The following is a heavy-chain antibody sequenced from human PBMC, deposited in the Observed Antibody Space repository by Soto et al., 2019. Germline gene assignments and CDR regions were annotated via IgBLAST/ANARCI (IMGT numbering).Heavy chain of an antibody. V-gene: IGHV3-23*01. CDR2: ISGSGGST. Sequence: EVQLLESGGGLVQPGGSLRLSCAASGFTFSSYAMSWVRQAPGKGLEWVSAISGSGGSTYYADSVKGRFTISRDNSKKTLYLQMNSLRAEDTAVYYCAKDPGYCSSTSCYLYFDYWGQGTLVTVSS. J-gene: IGHJ4*02. D-gene: IGHD2-2*03. CDR1: GFTFSSYA. CDR3: AKDPGYCSSTSCYLYFDY.